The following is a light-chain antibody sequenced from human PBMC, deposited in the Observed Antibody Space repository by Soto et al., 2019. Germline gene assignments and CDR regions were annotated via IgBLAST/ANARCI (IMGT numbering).Light chain of an antibody. V-gene: IGKV3-20*01. CDR1: QSVSSSY. CDR2: GAS. J-gene: IGKJ1*01. Sequence: EIVLTQSPGTLSLSPGERATLSCRASQSVSSSYLAWYQLKPGQAPRLLMYGASSRATGIPDRISGRGSGTDFTLSISRLWPEDFAVYYCHQYGSSPATFGQGTEVEIK. CDR3: HQYGSSPAT.